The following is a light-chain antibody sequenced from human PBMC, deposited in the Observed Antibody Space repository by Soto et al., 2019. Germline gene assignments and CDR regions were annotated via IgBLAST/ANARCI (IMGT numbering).Light chain of an antibody. CDR1: QGISNY. CDR2: AAS. CDR3: QTYNSAPRLT. J-gene: IGKJ3*01. Sequence: DIQMTQSPSSLSASVGDRVTITCRASQGISNYLAWYQQKPGKVPKLLIYAASTLQSGVPSRFSGSGSGTDFNLTISSLQPEDGATYYCQTYNSAPRLTFGRGTKVDIK. V-gene: IGKV1-27*01.